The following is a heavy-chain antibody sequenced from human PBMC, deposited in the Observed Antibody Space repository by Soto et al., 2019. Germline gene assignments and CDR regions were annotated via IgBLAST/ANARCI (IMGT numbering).Heavy chain of an antibody. CDR2: ISYDGSNK. V-gene: IGHV3-30-3*01. J-gene: IGHJ4*02. CDR1: GFAFNTYS. Sequence: LRLSFAASGFAFNTYSMHWVRQAPGRGLEWVAVISYDGSNKFYADSVKGRFTISRDNSKNTLYLEMNSLRGEDTAVYYCAKVSPMGYFFDFWGQGTLVTVSS. CDR3: AKVSPMGYFFDF.